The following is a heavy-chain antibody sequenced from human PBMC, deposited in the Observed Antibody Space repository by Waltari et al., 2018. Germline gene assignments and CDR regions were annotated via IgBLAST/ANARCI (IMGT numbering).Heavy chain of an antibody. CDR3: ARESRDACDI. V-gene: IGHV3-33*01. J-gene: IGHJ3*02. CDR2: IWYDGSFK. Sequence: QVQLVESGGGVVQPGRSLRLSCAAPGVTGRSYVLHWVRQAHGRGLGWRADIWYDGSFKYYAESGKGRFTISRDNSENTLYLQMSGLRAEDTAVYHCARESRDACDIWGKGTMVTVLS. CDR1: GVTGRSYV.